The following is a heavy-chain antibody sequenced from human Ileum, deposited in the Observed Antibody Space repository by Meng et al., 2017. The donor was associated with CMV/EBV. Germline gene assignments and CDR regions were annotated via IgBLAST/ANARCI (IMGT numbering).Heavy chain of an antibody. V-gene: IGHV1-46*01. CDR2: INIGSWGK. CDR3: AREPKSEYYFDY. CDR1: GKTLLNYF. Sequence: AAGKTLLNYFRHEVRQVRGQATEYMGMINIGSWGKDYAQRLHGGGTMTRNTSTSTAYVVLSSLKSEDTAVANYAREPKSEYYFDYWGQGTLVTVSS. J-gene: IGHJ4*02.